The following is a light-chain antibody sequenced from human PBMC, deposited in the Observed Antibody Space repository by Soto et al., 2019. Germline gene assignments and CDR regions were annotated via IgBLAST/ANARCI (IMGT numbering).Light chain of an antibody. CDR3: QQRGRWPS. V-gene: IGKV3-11*01. CDR1: QSLDNY. J-gene: IGKJ4*01. Sequence: EIVLTQSPATLSLSPGERATLSCRASQSLDNYSACYQHKPGQPPRLLIYDASTRATDIPARFSGSGSGTDFTLTSSGLEPEDVAVYYCQQRGRWPSFGGGTKVEIK. CDR2: DAS.